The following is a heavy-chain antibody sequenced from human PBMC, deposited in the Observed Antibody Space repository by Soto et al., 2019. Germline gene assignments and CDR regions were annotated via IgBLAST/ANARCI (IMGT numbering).Heavy chain of an antibody. V-gene: IGHV1-18*04. Sequence: VKVSCKASGYTFTSYGISWVRQAPGQGLEWMGWISAYNGNTNYAQKLQGRVTMTTDTSTSTAYMELRSLRSDDTAVYYCARSLFGDGYKLFDYWGQGTLVTVSS. J-gene: IGHJ4*02. CDR3: ARSLFGDGYKLFDY. CDR1: GYTFTSYG. CDR2: ISAYNGNT. D-gene: IGHD3-3*02.